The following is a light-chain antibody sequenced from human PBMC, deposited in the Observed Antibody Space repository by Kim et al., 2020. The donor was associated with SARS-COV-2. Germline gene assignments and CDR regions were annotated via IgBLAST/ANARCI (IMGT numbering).Light chain of an antibody. V-gene: IGLV2-23*01. Sequence: GQSVTISCSGSSRDIGTNNLVSWYQHQPGKVPRLIIYAGNTRPSGVSHRFSGATSGNTASLTISGLQPDDEADYYCCSYATSRVYVFGSGTKVTVL. CDR3: CSYATSRVYV. J-gene: IGLJ1*01. CDR1: SRDIGTNNL. CDR2: AGN.